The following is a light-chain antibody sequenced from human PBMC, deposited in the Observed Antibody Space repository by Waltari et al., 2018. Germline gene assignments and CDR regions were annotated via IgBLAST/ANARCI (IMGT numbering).Light chain of an antibody. CDR2: DDS. CDR3: QVWDDSNNSGV. J-gene: IGLJ2*01. Sequence: SYVLTQTPSVSLAPGHTARITWGGGNIESKIVHWYHLQPGQAPVLVMFDDSDRPHGIPDRFSGSNAGNTATLAISRVEDEVEADYFCQVWDDSNNSGVFGGGTKLTVL. V-gene: IGLV3-21*02. CDR1: NIESKI.